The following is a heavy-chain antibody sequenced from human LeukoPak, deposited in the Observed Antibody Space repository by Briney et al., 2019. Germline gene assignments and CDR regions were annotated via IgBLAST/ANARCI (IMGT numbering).Heavy chain of an antibody. CDR2: INHSGST. Sequence: SETLSLTCSVSGGSINTNGYYWGWIRQPPGKGLEWIGEINHSGSTNYNPSLKSRVTISVDTSKNQFSLKLSSVTAADTAVYYCACFDCLEYYWGQGTLVTVSS. CDR1: GGSINTNGYY. D-gene: IGHD3-9*01. CDR3: ACFDCLEYY. J-gene: IGHJ4*02. V-gene: IGHV4-39*07.